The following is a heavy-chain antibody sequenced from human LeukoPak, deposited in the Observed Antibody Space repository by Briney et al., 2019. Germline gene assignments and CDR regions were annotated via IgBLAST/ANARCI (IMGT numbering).Heavy chain of an antibody. CDR3: ARTAARRFDY. CDR2: INPTGGST. Sequence: ASVKVSCKASGHTFPSYFMHWVRQAPGQGLEWMGIINPTGGSTTYAQKFQGRVTMTRDTSTSTVYMELSSLRSDDTAVYYCARTAARRFDYWGQGALVTVSS. D-gene: IGHD6-6*01. V-gene: IGHV1-46*01. CDR1: GHTFPSYF. J-gene: IGHJ4*02.